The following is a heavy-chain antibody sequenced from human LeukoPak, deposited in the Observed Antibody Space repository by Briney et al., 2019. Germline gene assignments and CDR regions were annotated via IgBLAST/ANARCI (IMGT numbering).Heavy chain of an antibody. CDR2: INTDGRTT. D-gene: IGHD2-2*02. J-gene: IGHJ4*02. CDR3: ARDNTYMFDY. CDR1: GFTFSAYG. Sequence: PGGSLRLSCAASGFTFSAYGMHWLRQAPGKGLEWVAHINTDGRTTTYADSVKGRFTVARDNAKNTLYLEMNRLRAEDTAVYYCARDNTYMFDYWGQGTQVTVSS. V-gene: IGHV3-74*01.